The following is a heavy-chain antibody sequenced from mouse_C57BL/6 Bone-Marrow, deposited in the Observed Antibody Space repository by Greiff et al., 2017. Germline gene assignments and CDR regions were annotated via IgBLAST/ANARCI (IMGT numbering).Heavy chain of an antibody. V-gene: IGHV2-9*01. CDR2: IWGGGST. CDR3: AKHEVTTGFSY. Sequence: VNVVESGPGLVAPSQSLSISCTVSGFSLTSYGVDWVRQPPGQGLEWLGGIWGGGSTNYNSALMYRLSISKDNSKSQDFLKRNSLQADDTAMYYCAKHEVTTGFSYWGQGTLVTVSA. CDR1: GFSLTSYG. J-gene: IGHJ3*01. D-gene: IGHD2-2*01.